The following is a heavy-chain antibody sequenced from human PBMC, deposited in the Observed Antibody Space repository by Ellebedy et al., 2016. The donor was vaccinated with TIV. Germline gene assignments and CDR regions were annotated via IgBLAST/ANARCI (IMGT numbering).Heavy chain of an antibody. D-gene: IGHD3-10*01. J-gene: IGHJ4*03. CDR1: GFTFSRHW. CDR2: IHPDGTTT. V-gene: IGHV3-74*01. Sequence: GESLKISCAASGFTFSRHWMHWVRQAPGKGLVWVSRIHPDGTTTDYADSVKGRFTISRDNAKNSLYLQMSSLRAEDTAVYYCARDQGWAYPGSTRFDYWGQGTRSPSPQ. CDR3: ARDQGWAYPGSTRFDY.